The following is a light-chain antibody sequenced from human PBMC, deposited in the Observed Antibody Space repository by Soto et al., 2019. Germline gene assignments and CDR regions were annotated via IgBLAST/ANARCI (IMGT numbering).Light chain of an antibody. CDR3: QQLNSYPTIT. V-gene: IGKV1-9*01. CDR2: AAY. CDR1: QDVSDY. J-gene: IGKJ5*01. Sequence: IQLNQSPSFLSASVGHTVTITCWASQDVSDYLAWYQHAPGKAPNLLLYAAYTLQSGVPSRFSGSGSGTDFTPTISSLQPQDLATYYCQQLNSYPTITFGQGTRLETK.